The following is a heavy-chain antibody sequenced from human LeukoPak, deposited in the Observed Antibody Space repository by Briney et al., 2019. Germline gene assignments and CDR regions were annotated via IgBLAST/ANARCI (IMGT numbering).Heavy chain of an antibody. Sequence: ASVTVSFTTSGYTFTIYDMNWVRQAAGQGLEWMGWTSPNTGYIYYARKFQGRMTMATNTATRTVYMELSSLRSEDTAVYYCATSRYCSNGVCPFDYWGQGTLVTVSS. CDR2: TSPNTGYI. J-gene: IGHJ4*02. D-gene: IGHD2-8*01. V-gene: IGHV1-8*01. CDR1: GYTFTIYD. CDR3: ATSRYCSNGVCPFDY.